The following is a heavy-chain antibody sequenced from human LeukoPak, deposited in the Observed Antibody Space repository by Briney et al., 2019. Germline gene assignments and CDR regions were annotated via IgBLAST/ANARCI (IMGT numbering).Heavy chain of an antibody. CDR3: AEDRLYAPQGINY. Sequence: QPGGSLRLSCAASGFTFNKYWMHWVRQVPGKGLVWVSRINADGSSTTYADSVKGRFTISRDNAKNSLYLQMNSLRAEDAALYFCAEDRLYAPQGINYWGQGTLVTVSS. CDR1: GFTFNKYW. CDR2: INADGSST. D-gene: IGHD3-10*01. V-gene: IGHV3-74*03. J-gene: IGHJ4*02.